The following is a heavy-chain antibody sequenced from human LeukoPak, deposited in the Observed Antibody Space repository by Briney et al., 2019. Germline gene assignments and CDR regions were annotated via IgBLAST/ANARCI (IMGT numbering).Heavy chain of an antibody. V-gene: IGHV3-7*01. CDR1: GFTLSTSW. CDR3: AGYSSSSLWSFQH. CDR2: IKQDGSEK. D-gene: IGHD6-6*01. J-gene: IGHJ1*01. Sequence: GGSLRLSCAASGFTLSTSWMTWVRQAPGKGLEWVANIKQDGSEKFYVDSVKGRFTISRDNAKNSLDLQMNSLRVEDTAVYYCAGYSSSSLWSFQHWGQGTLVTVSS.